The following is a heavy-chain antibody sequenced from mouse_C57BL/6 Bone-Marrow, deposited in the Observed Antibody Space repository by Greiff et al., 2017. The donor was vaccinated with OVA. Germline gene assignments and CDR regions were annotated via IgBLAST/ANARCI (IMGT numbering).Heavy chain of an antibody. V-gene: IGHV1-66*01. CDR1: GYSFTSYY. D-gene: IGHD2-12*01. CDR3: ARGDYTGGYAMDY. J-gene: IGHJ4*01. CDR2: IYPGSGNT. Sequence: QVQLQQSGPELVKPGASVKISCKASGYSFTSYYIHWVKQRPGQGLEWIGWIYPGSGNTKYNEKFKGKATLTADTSSSTAYMQLSSLTSEDSAVYYCARGDYTGGYAMDYWGQGTSVTVSS.